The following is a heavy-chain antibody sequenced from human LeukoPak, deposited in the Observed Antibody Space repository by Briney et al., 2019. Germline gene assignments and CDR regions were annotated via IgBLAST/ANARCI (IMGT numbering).Heavy chain of an antibody. CDR1: GGSISSGSYY. CDR3: ARAHDYRSAWFDP. D-gene: IGHD4-11*01. V-gene: IGHV4-61*02. CDR2: IYTSGST. Sequence: SQTLSLTCTVSGGSISSGSYYWSWLRQPAGKGLEWIGRIYTSGSTNYNPSPKSRITITVETAKNQFSLKLSSVTAADTAVYYCARAHDYRSAWFDPWGQGTLVTVSS. J-gene: IGHJ5*02.